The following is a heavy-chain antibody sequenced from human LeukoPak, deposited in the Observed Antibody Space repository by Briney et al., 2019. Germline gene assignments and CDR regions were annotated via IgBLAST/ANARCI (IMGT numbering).Heavy chain of an antibody. Sequence: GGSLRLSCAASGFTFSSYAMSWVRQAPGKGLEWVSTISAGGGRTDYADSVKGRFTISRDNSKNTLYLQMNSLRAEDTAVYYCAKDRGHCVNGVCHNYYYMDVWGKGTTVTVSS. CDR2: ISAGGGRT. D-gene: IGHD2-8*01. V-gene: IGHV3-23*01. J-gene: IGHJ6*03. CDR3: AKDRGHCVNGVCHNYYYMDV. CDR1: GFTFSSYA.